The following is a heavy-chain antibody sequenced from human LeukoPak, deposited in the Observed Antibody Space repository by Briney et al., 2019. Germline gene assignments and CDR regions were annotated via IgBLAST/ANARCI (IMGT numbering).Heavy chain of an antibody. J-gene: IGHJ4*02. CDR1: GYSFTSHD. V-gene: IGHV1-8*01. D-gene: IGHD4-17*01. Sequence: GASVKVSCKASGYSFTSHDINWVRQATGQGLEWMGWMNPNNGNTASPQKFQGRVTMTRNTSISTAYMELSSLRSEDTAVYYCARVYGAYFDYWGQGTLVTVSS. CDR3: ARVYGAYFDY. CDR2: MNPNNGNT.